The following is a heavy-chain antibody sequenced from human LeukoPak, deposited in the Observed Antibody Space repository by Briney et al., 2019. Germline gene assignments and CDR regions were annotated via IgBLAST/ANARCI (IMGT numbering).Heavy chain of an antibody. V-gene: IGHV1-46*01. J-gene: IGHJ4*02. Sequence: GASVTVSFKASGYTFTSYYMHWVRQAPGQGLEWMGIINPSGGSTSYAQKFQGRVTMTRDTSTSTVYMELSSLRSEDTAVYYCARDPGYYGSGSYPNYFDYWGQGTLVTVSS. CDR3: ARDPGYYGSGSYPNYFDY. CDR1: GYTFTSYY. CDR2: INPSGGST. D-gene: IGHD3-10*01.